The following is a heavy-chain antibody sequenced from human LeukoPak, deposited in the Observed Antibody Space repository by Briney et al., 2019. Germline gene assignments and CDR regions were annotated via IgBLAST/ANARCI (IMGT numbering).Heavy chain of an antibody. J-gene: IGHJ6*02. CDR1: GYTFTSYA. CDR2: INAGNGNT. V-gene: IGHV1-3*01. D-gene: IGHD6-6*01. CDR3: ARKVIAARRHYYYGMDV. Sequence: ASVKVSCKASGYTFTSYAMHWVRQAPGQRLEWMGWINAGNGNTKYSQKFQGRVTITRDTSASTAYMELSSLRSEDTAVYYCARKVIAARRHYYYGMDVWGQGTTVTVSS.